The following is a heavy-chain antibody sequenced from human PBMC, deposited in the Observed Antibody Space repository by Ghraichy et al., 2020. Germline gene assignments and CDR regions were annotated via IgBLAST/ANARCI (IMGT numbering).Heavy chain of an antibody. CDR1: GGSFSGYY. CDR3: ARHLKYSSGWPPRF. V-gene: IGHV4-34*01. CDR2: INHSGST. D-gene: IGHD6-19*01. Sequence: SLTCAVYGGSFSGYYWSWIRQPPGKGLEWIGEINHSGSTNYNPSLKSRVTISVDTSKNQFSLKLSSVTAADTAVYYCARHLKYSSGWPPRFWGQGTLVTVSS. J-gene: IGHJ4*02.